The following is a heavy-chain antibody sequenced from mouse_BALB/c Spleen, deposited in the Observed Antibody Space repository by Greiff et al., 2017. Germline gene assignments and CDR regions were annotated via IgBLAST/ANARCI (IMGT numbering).Heavy chain of an antibody. CDR1: GYTFTSYW. CDR2: IYPSDSYT. D-gene: IGHD5-5*01. CDR3: TRSTLHAMDY. V-gene: IGHV1-69*02. Sequence: QVQLQQPGAELVRPGASVKLSCKASGYTFTSYWINWVKQRPGQGLEWIGNIYPSDSYTNYNQKFKDKATLTVDKSSSTAYMQLSSPTSEDSAVYYCTRSTLHAMDYWGQGTSVTVSS. J-gene: IGHJ4*01.